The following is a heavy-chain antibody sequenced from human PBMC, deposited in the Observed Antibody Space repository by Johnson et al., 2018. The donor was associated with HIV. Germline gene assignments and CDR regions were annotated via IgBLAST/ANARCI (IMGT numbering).Heavy chain of an antibody. Sequence: QVQLVESGGGVVQPGRSLGLSCAASGFIFSSYSMHWVRQAPGKGLEWVAVISYDGSNKHYADSVKGRFTLSRDNSKNTLYLQMNSLRAEDTAVYYCAREWEAAFDIWGQGTMVTVSS. CDR2: ISYDGSNK. D-gene: IGHD1-26*01. CDR3: AREWEAAFDI. V-gene: IGHV3-30-3*01. J-gene: IGHJ3*02. CDR1: GFIFSSYS.